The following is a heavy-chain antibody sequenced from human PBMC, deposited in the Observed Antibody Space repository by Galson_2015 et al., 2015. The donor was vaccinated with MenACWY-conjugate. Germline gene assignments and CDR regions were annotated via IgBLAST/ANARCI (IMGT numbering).Heavy chain of an antibody. CDR1: GYAFTSYD. CDR2: ISAYNGNT. Sequence: SVKVSCKASGYAFTSYDISWVRQAPGQGLEWMGWISAYNGNTNYAQKLQGRVTMTTDTSTSTAYVELRSLRSDDTAVYYCARESWQQLVLSDYYYGMDVWGQGTTVTVSS. CDR3: ARESWQQLVLSDYYYGMDV. D-gene: IGHD6-13*01. J-gene: IGHJ6*02. V-gene: IGHV1-18*04.